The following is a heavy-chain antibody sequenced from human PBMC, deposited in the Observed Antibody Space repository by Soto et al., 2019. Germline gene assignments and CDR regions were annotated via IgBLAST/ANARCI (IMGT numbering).Heavy chain of an antibody. CDR3: VREGRGSFDF. Sequence: GSLRLSCAASGFIFTNYARNWGRQPPGKGLEWVSGIGGRGNSAYYADSVQGRFTISRDNSKNTLSLQMCSLTADDTAIYYCVREGRGSFDFWGRGTMVTVSS. CDR2: IGGRGNSA. V-gene: IGHV3-23*01. J-gene: IGHJ3*01. D-gene: IGHD5-12*01. CDR1: GFIFTNYA.